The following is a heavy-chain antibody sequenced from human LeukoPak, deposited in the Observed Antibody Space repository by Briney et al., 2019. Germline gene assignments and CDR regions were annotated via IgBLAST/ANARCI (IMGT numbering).Heavy chain of an antibody. J-gene: IGHJ4*02. CDR1: GFTFSSYW. D-gene: IGHD3-3*01. Sequence: PGGSLRLSCAASGFTFSSYWMSWVRQAPGKGLEWVAIINQDGSEKQYVDSVRGRFAISRDNAENSLYLQVNSLKAEDTAVYYCTTERSGAFHYWGQGTLVTVSS. CDR3: TTERSGAFHY. V-gene: IGHV3-7*01. CDR2: INQDGSEK.